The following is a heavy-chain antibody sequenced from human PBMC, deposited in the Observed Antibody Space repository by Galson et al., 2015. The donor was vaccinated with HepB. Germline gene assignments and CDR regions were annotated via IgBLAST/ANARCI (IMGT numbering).Heavy chain of an antibody. Sequence: SLRLSCAASGFTFSSYAMHWVRQAPGKGLEWVAVISYDGSNKYYADSVKGRFTISRDNSKNTLYLQMNSLRAEDTAVYYCASSYYYDSSGFVWGQGTLVTVSS. V-gene: IGHV3-30-3*01. J-gene: IGHJ4*02. CDR3: ASSYYYDSSGFV. D-gene: IGHD3-22*01. CDR1: GFTFSSYA. CDR2: ISYDGSNK.